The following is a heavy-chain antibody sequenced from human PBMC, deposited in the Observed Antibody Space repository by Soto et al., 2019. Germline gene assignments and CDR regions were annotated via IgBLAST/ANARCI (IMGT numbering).Heavy chain of an antibody. CDR2: IHHSGST. J-gene: IGHJ4*02. V-gene: IGHV4-34*01. CDR1: GGSLSGYY. Sequence: PSETLSLTCAVYGGSLSGYYWSWIRQPPGKGLEWIGEIHHSGSTNYNPSLKSRVTISVDTSKNQFSLKLSSVTAADTAVYYCARGENWNYGTFDYWGQGTLVTVSS. CDR3: ARGENWNYGTFDY. D-gene: IGHD1-7*01.